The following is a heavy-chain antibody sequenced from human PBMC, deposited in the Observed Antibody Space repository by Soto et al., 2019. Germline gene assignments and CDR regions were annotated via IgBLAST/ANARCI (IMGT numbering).Heavy chain of an antibody. J-gene: IGHJ4*02. CDR1: GFTFSTYA. CDR2: VSSGGGT. V-gene: IGHV3-23*01. Sequence: EVELLESGGGLEQPEGSLRLSCAASGFTFSTYAMGWVRQAPGKGLEWVSVVSSGGGTHYADSVKGRFTVSRDNSKNTLSLQMNSLRADDTAVYYCAKRRGAGGHFDYWGQGALVTVSS. D-gene: IGHD2-15*01. CDR3: AKRRGAGGHFDY.